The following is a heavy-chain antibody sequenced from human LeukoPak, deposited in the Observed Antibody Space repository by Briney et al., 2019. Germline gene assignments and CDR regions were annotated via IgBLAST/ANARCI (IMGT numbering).Heavy chain of an antibody. J-gene: IGHJ4*02. D-gene: IGHD1-26*01. V-gene: IGHV3-15*01. CDR1: GFTFRNAW. Sequence: GGSLRLSCTASGFTFRNAWMNWVRQAPGKGLEWVGRIKSKTDGGTTDYAAPVKGRFTVSRDDSKNTVSLQMNSLKAEDTAVYYCTTEEEATFDYWGQGTLVTVSS. CDR2: IKSKTDGGTT. CDR3: TTEEEATFDY.